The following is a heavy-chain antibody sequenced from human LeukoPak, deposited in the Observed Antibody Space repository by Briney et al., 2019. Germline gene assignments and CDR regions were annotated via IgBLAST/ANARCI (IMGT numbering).Heavy chain of an antibody. D-gene: IGHD7-27*01. J-gene: IGHJ4*02. Sequence: GGSLRLSCEASGFTFSSFGLHWVRQAPGKGLEWVAVIWYDGSNKYYADSVKGRFTISRDNSKNTLYLQMDSLRAEDTAVYYCAKEITGDPFFDYWGQGTLVTVSS. CDR2: IWYDGSNK. CDR3: AKEITGDPFFDY. CDR1: GFTFSSFG. V-gene: IGHV3-33*06.